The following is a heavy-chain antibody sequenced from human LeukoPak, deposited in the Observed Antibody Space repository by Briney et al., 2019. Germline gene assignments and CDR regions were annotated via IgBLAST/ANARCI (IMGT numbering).Heavy chain of an antibody. CDR1: GGSISSSNYY. CDR3: ARYIVGSMSDY. V-gene: IGHV4-39*01. Sequence: SETLSLTCTVSGGSISSSNYYWGWIRQPPGKGLDWIGSIVYSGSTNYNPSLESRATISVDRSKNQFSLKPSSVTATDTAVYYCARYIVGSMSDYWGQGTLVTVSS. J-gene: IGHJ4*02. D-gene: IGHD1-26*01. CDR2: IVYSGST.